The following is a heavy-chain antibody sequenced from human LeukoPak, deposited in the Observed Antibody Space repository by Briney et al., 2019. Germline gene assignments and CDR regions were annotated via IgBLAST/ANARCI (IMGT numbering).Heavy chain of an antibody. CDR2: IIPIFGTA. CDR1: GYTFTGYY. V-gene: IGHV1-69*06. J-gene: IGHJ4*02. CDR3: ARRSRGYSYGFDY. Sequence: GASVKVSCKASGYTFTGYYMHWVRQAPGQGLEWMGGIIPIFGTANYAQKFQGRVTITADKSTSTAYMELSSLRSEDTAVYYCARRSRGYSYGFDYWGQGTLVTVSS. D-gene: IGHD5-18*01.